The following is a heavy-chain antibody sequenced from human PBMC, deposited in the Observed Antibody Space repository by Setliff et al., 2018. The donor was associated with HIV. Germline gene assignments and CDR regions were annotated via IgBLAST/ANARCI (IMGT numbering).Heavy chain of an antibody. CDR2: ISYSGST. CDR1: GGSFSNSYYF. J-gene: IGHJ6*03. CDR3: ARGGGSRAATSSYHYMDV. D-gene: IGHD2-15*01. Sequence: SETLSLTCNVSGGSFSNSYYFWGWIRQPPGRGLEWIGSISYSGSTYHNPSLKSRVTMSVDTSKNQFSLKLSSVTAADTAVYYCARGGGSRAATSSYHYMDVWGKGTTVTVSS. V-gene: IGHV4-39*01.